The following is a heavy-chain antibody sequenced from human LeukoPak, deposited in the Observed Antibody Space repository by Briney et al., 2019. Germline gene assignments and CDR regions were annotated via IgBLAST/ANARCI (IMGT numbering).Heavy chain of an antibody. J-gene: IGHJ4*02. V-gene: IGHV1-2*02. CDR3: AREVVGATVFDY. D-gene: IGHD1-26*01. CDR2: INPNSGGP. Sequence: ASVKVSCKASGYTFTGYYMHWVRQAPGQGLEWMGWINPNSGGPNYAQKFQGRVTMTRDTSISTAYMELSRLRSDDTAVYYCAREVVGATVFDYWGQGTLVTVSS. CDR1: GYTFTGYY.